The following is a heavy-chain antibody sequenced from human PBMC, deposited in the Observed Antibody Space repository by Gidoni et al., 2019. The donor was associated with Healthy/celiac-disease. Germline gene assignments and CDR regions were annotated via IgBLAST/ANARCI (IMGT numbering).Heavy chain of an antibody. V-gene: IGHV1-69*01. CDR2: IIPIFGTA. D-gene: IGHD2-15*01. J-gene: IGHJ1*01. CDR1: GGTFSSYA. Sequence: QVQLVHSGAEVKKPGSSVKIPSKASGGTFSSYAISWVRQARGQGLEWMGGIIPIFGTANYAQKFQGRVTITADESTSTAYMELSSLRSEDTAVYYCARENGGKCFQHWGQGTLVTVSS. CDR3: ARENGGKCFQH.